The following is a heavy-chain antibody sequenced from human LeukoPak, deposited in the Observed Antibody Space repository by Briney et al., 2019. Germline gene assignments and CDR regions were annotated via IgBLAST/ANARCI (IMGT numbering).Heavy chain of an antibody. CDR1: GSTFSSYS. D-gene: IGHD2-21*01. CDR2: ISSSSSYI. Sequence: GGSLRLSCAASGSTFSSYSMNWVRQAPGKGLEWVSSISSSSSYIYYADSVKGRFTISRDNSKNSLYLQMNSLRAEDTAVYYCARHRIGGDYYVQYWGQGTLVTVSS. CDR3: ARHRIGGDYYVQY. J-gene: IGHJ4*02. V-gene: IGHV3-21*01.